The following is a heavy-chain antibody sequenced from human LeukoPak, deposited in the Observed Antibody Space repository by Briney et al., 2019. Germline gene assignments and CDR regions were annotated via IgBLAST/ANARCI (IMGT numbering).Heavy chain of an antibody. V-gene: IGHV3-11*01. CDR2: ITSSGSTM. D-gene: IGHD3-10*01. Sequence: GGSLRLSCAASGFTFSDYYMSWIRQAPGKGLEWVSYITSSGSTMYYADSVKGRFTISRDNAKNSLYLQMNSLRAEDTAVYYCARGGRYCASGNKCWFDPWGQGTLVTVSS. J-gene: IGHJ5*02. CDR3: ARGGRYCASGNKCWFDP. CDR1: GFTFSDYY.